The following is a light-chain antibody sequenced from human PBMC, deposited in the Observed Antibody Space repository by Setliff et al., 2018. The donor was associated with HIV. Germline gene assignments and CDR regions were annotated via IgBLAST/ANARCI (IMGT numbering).Light chain of an antibody. V-gene: IGLV2-14*01. CDR1: SNDVGAYNT. Sequence: LTQPASVSGSPGQSITISCTGTSNDVGAYNTVYWYQQRPGEAPKLMIYDVSTRPSGVSNRFSGSKSGNTASLTISGLQTEDEADYYCSSYTSSSTDVFGTGTKVTVL. CDR2: DVS. CDR3: SSYTSSSTDV. J-gene: IGLJ1*01.